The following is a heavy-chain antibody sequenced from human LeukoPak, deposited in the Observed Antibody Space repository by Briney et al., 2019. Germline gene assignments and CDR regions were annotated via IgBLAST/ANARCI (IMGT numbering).Heavy chain of an antibody. CDR3: AKDGSFAHYYDSSGYSN. V-gene: IGHV3-9*01. Sequence: GGSLRLSCAASGFTFDDYAVHWVRQAPGKGLEWVSGISWNSGSIGYADSVKGRFTISRDNAKNSLYLQMNSLRAEDTALYYCAKDGSFAHYYDSSGYSNWGQGTLVTVSS. J-gene: IGHJ4*02. CDR2: ISWNSGSI. CDR1: GFTFDDYA. D-gene: IGHD3-22*01.